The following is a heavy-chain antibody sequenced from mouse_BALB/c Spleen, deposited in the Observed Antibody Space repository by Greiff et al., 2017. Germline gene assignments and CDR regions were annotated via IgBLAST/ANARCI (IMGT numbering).Heavy chain of an antibody. J-gene: IGHJ4*01. CDR3: NAMITTSYAMDY. D-gene: IGHD2-4*01. CDR2: IDPENGDT. CDR1: GFNIKDYY. Sequence: EVQLQQSGAELVRSGASVKLSCTASGFNIKDYYMHWVKQRPEQGLEWIGWIDPENGDTEYAPKFQGKATMTADTSSKTAYLQLSSLTSEDTAVYYCNAMITTSYAMDYWGQGTSVTVSS. V-gene: IGHV14-4*02.